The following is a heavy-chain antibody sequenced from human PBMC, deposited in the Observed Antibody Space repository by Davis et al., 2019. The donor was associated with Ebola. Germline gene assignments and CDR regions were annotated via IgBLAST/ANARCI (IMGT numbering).Heavy chain of an antibody. V-gene: IGHV3-30*07. D-gene: IGHD2-15*01. J-gene: IGHJ4*02. CDR3: ARVEVAANEGLNY. Sequence: DSVKGRFTISRDNSKNTLYLQVNSLRAEDTAVYYCARVEVAANEGLNYWGQGTLVTVSS.